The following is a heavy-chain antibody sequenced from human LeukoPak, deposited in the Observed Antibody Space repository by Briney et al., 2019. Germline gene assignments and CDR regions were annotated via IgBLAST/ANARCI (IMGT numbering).Heavy chain of an antibody. CDR1: GYTFTSYG. J-gene: IGHJ4*02. CDR3: ARESRDGYNPYYFDY. D-gene: IGHD5-24*01. CDR2: ISAYNGNT. V-gene: IGHV1-18*01. Sequence: ASVKVSCKASGYTFTSYGISWVRQAPGQGLEWMGWISAYNGNTNYAQKLQGRVTMTTDTSTSTAYMELRSLRSDDTAVYYCARESRDGYNPYYFDYWGQGTLVTVSS.